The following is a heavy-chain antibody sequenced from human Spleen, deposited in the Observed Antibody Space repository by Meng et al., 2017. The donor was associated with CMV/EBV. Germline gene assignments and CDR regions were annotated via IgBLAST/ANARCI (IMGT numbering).Heavy chain of an antibody. J-gene: IGHJ4*02. V-gene: IGHV3-21*01. CDR2: ISSSSRYI. D-gene: IGHD6-19*01. CDR3: ATRMGTGYTSD. CDR1: GFTFGNYA. Sequence: GESLKISCAASGFTFGNYAMTWVRQAPEKGLEWVSMISSSSRYIYYADSVKGRFTISRDNAENSLYLQMNNLRADDTAVYYCATRMGTGYTSDWGQGTLVTVSS.